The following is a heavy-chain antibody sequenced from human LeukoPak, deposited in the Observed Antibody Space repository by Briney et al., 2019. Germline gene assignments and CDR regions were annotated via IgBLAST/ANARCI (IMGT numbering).Heavy chain of an antibody. CDR3: ARDRITMVRGVKNWFDP. CDR1: GYTFTSYA. CDR2: INTNTGNP. D-gene: IGHD3-10*01. Sequence: ASVKVSCKASGYTFTSYAMNWVRQAPGQGLEWMGWINTNTGNPTYAQGFTGRFVFSLDTSVSTAYLQISSLKAEDTAVYYCARDRITMVRGVKNWFDPRGQGTLVTVSS. V-gene: IGHV7-4-1*02. J-gene: IGHJ5*02.